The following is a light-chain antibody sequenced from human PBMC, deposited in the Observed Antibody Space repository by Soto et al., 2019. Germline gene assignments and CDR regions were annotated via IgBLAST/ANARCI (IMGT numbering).Light chain of an antibody. V-gene: IGKV3-20*01. CDR2: GAS. CDR1: QSISSNF. CDR3: QQYGGSPRIT. J-gene: IGKJ5*01. Sequence: EIVLTQSPGTLSLSPGEVATLSCRASQSISSNFLAWYQQKRGQAPRLLIHGASNRATGIPDRFSGSGSGTDFTLIINRLEPEDVAIYYCQQYGGSPRITFGQGTRLEIK.